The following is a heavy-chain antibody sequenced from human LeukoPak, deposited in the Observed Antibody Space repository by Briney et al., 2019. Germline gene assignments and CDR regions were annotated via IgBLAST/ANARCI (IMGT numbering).Heavy chain of an antibody. CDR1: GFTFSSYG. CDR3: ARNYLGLSY. D-gene: IGHD7-27*01. J-gene: IGHJ4*02. Sequence: GGSLRLSCAASGFTFSSYGMSWVRQAPGKGLEWVSVIYSGGSTYYADSVKGRFTISRDNSKNTLYLQMNSLRAEDTAVYYCARNYLGLSYWGQGSLVTVSS. V-gene: IGHV3-66*01. CDR2: IYSGGST.